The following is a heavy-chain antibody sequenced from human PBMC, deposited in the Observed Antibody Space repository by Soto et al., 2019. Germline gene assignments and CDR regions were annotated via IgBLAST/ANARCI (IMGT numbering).Heavy chain of an antibody. CDR2: IKQDGSEK. D-gene: IGHD6-6*01. Sequence: GGSLRLSCAASGFTFSSYWMSWVRQAPGKGLEWVANIKQDGSEKYYVDSVKGRFTISRDNAKNSLYLQMNSLRAEDTAVYYCARDRPLYYYYYYMDVWGKGTTVTVSS. CDR1: GFTFSSYW. V-gene: IGHV3-7*01. CDR3: ARDRPLYYYYYYMDV. J-gene: IGHJ6*03.